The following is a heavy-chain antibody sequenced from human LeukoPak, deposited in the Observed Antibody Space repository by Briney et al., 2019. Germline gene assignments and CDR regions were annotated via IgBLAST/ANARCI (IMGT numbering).Heavy chain of an antibody. J-gene: IGHJ4*02. CDR3: ARGAYDFWSGYYPFFDY. CDR2: ITSTSSYI. Sequence: RSGGSLRLSCAASGFTFSNYNMNWVRQAPGKGLEWVSSITSTSSYIYYADSVKGRFTISRDNAENSLYLQMNSLRAEDTAVYYCARGAYDFWSGYYPFFDYWGQGTLVTVSS. D-gene: IGHD3-3*01. V-gene: IGHV3-21*01. CDR1: GFTFSNYN.